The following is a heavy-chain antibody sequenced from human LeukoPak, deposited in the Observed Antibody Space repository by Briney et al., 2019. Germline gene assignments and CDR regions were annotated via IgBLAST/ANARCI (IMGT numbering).Heavy chain of an antibody. J-gene: IGHJ4*02. CDR2: IYYSGST. CDR3: ARTVAGKLVFGY. Sequence: SETLSLTCTVSGGSISSGGYYWGWIRQPPGKGLEWIGNIYYSGSTYDNPSLKSRVTISVDTSQNQFSLKLSSVTAADTAVFYCARTVAGKLVFGYWGRGTLVTVSS. CDR1: GGSISSGGYY. V-gene: IGHV4-39*07. D-gene: IGHD6-19*01.